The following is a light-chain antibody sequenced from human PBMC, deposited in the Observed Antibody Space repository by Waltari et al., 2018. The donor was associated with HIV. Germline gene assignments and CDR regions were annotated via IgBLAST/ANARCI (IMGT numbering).Light chain of an antibody. CDR2: KDS. Sequence: SYDLTQPPSVSVSPGQTARITCSGDALPKQYAFWYQQKPGQAPVLVIYKDSERPSGFPELFSGSSSGTTVTLTISGVQAEDEADYYCQSPDSGTYVVFGGGTKLTVL. CDR1: ALPKQY. J-gene: IGLJ2*01. V-gene: IGLV3-25*03. CDR3: QSPDSGTYVV.